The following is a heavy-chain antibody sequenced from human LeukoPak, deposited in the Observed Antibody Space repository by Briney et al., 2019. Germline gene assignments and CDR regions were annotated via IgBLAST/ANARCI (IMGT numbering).Heavy chain of an antibody. CDR3: ARGGGYFEWDYSFDY. V-gene: IGHV4-59*01. J-gene: IGHJ4*02. D-gene: IGHD3-9*01. CDR2: IYDSGST. Sequence: PSETLSLTCTVSGGSISSDYWSWIRQPPGKGLELIGYIYDSGSTNYNPSLRSRATILVDTSKNQFSLKLRSVTAADTAVYYCARGGGYFEWDYSFDYWGQGTLVTVSS. CDR1: GGSISSDY.